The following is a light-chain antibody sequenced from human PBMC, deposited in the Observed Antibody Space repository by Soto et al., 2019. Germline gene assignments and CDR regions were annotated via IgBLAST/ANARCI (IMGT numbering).Light chain of an antibody. J-gene: IGKJ4*01. CDR1: QSVRSTY. V-gene: IGKV3-15*01. Sequence: ESVLTQSPGTLSLSPGERATLSCRASQSVRSTYLAWYQQKPGQAPRLLIFGVSNRAAGIPARFSGSGSGTEFTLTICSLQSEDFAVYYCQPYGDWPLTFGGGTKVDIK. CDR3: QPYGDWPLT. CDR2: GVS.